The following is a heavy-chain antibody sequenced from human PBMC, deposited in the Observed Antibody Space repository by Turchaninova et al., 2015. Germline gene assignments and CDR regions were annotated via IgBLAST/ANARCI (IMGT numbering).Heavy chain of an antibody. Sequence: QVQLVQSGAGVQKPGSSVRVPCKASGGTFSNYGTNVVPQAPGQGLEWRGGSIPIIGTANYAKKIQARVTITADTTTSTAYMELSSLTSEDTAVYFCAGGGTSLYYSDMDVWGKGTTVTVS. CDR2: SIPIIGTA. D-gene: IGHD2-2*01. CDR1: GGTFSNYG. V-gene: IGHV1-69*06. J-gene: IGHJ6*03. CDR3: AGGGTSLYYSDMDV.